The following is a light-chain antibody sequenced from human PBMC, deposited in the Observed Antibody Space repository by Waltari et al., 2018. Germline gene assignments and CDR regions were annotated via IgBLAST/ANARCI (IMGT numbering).Light chain of an antibody. J-gene: IGKJ1*01. CDR3: QQYNNWVGT. CDR1: QSGRST. Sequence: EKVMTQSPAPLSVFPGERATLSCRASQSGRSTLAWYQQKPGQAPRPLIYGTSTRATGIPARFSGSGSGTEFTLTITSLQSEDFAVYYCQQYNNWVGTFGQGTKVEVK. V-gene: IGKV3-15*01. CDR2: GTS.